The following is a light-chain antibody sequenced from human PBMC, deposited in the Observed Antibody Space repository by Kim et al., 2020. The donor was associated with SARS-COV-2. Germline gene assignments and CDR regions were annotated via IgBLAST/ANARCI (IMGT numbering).Light chain of an antibody. J-gene: IGKJ5*01. CDR3: QQYSDKTT. Sequence: EIVLTQSPVTLSLSPGERATLTSGASQSVNNYLVWYQHKPGQAPRLLIYAATNRATGIPARFSGSGSGTDFTLTISSLEPEDFAVYYCQQYSDKTTFGQGTRLEI. CDR1: QSVNNY. V-gene: IGKV3-11*01. CDR2: AAT.